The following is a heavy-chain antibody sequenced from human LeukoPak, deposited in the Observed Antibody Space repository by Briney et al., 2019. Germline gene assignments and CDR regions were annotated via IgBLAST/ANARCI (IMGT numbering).Heavy chain of an antibody. CDR2: INPNSGGT. D-gene: IGHD2-15*01. Sequence: GASVKVSCKAPGYTFTGYYMHWVRQAPGQGLEWMGWINPNSGGTNYAQKFQGWVTMTRDTSISTAYMELSRLRSDDTAVYYCARESYCSGGSCYSGWFDPWGQGTLVTVSS. CDR3: ARESYCSGGSCYSGWFDP. V-gene: IGHV1-2*04. J-gene: IGHJ5*02. CDR1: GYTFTGYY.